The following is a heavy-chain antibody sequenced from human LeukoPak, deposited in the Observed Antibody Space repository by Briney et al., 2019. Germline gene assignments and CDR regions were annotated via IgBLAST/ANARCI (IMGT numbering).Heavy chain of an antibody. V-gene: IGHV3-23*01. Sequence: GGSLRLSCAASGFTFNNYAMSWVRQAPGKRLEWVSAITGNGGGTFYADSVKGRFTVSRDNSKNTLYLQVNSLRAEDTAVYYCAKDRFPNDGSWDFDYWGQGTLVTVSS. D-gene: IGHD6-13*01. J-gene: IGHJ4*02. CDR1: GFTFNNYA. CDR3: AKDRFPNDGSWDFDY. CDR2: ITGNGGGT.